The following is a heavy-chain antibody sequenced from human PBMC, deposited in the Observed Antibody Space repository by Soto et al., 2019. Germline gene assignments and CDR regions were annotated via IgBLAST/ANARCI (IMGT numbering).Heavy chain of an antibody. Sequence: QLVESGGGLVKPGGSLRLSCAASGFTFKNAWMSWVRQAPGKGLEWVGRIKTKADAGTTDYAAPVKGRFTISRDDSKNTLHLQMNSLKNEDTALYFCTTDGATILFDPRGQGTLVTVSS. CDR1: GFTFKNAW. CDR2: IKTKADAGTT. J-gene: IGHJ5*02. D-gene: IGHD1-26*01. V-gene: IGHV3-15*01. CDR3: TTDGATILFDP.